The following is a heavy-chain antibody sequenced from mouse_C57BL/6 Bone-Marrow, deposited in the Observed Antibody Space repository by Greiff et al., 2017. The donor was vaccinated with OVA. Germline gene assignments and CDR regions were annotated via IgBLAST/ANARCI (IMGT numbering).Heavy chain of an antibody. J-gene: IGHJ2*01. D-gene: IGHD2-4*01. CDR2: IYPRSGNT. CDR3: ARSEDYEYDGY. CDR1: GYTFTSYG. Sequence: QVQLQQSGAELARPGASVTLSCKASGYTFTSYGISWVKQRTGQGLEWIGEIYPRSGNTYYNEKFKGKATLTADKSSSTAYMELRSLTSEDAAVYFCARSEDYEYDGYWGQGTTLTVSS. V-gene: IGHV1-81*01.